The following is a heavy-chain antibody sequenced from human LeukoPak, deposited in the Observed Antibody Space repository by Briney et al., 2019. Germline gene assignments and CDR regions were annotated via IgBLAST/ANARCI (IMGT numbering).Heavy chain of an antibody. J-gene: IGHJ5*01. CDR2: IIPIFGTA. V-gene: IGHV1-69*05. D-gene: IGHD3-10*01. Sequence: ASVKVSCKASGGTFSSSGISWVRQAPGQGFEWMGEIIPIFGTANYAQKFQGRVTITTDESTSTAYMDLSSLRSEDTALYYCAGHYYGSGSYYRWFDSWGQGTLVTVSS. CDR3: AGHYYGSGSYYRWFDS. CDR1: GGTFSSSG.